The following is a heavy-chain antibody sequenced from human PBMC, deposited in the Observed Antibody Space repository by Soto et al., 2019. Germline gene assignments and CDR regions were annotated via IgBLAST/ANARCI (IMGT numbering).Heavy chain of an antibody. CDR2: INSDGSGT. J-gene: IGHJ6*02. D-gene: IGHD3-3*01. Sequence: GGSLSLSCAASGFTFSSYWMHWVRQAPGKGLVWVSRINSDGSGTSYADSVKGRFTISRDNAKNTLYLQMNSLRAEDTAVYYCARARYDFWSGYYPYYYYGMDVWGQGTTVTVSS. V-gene: IGHV3-74*01. CDR1: GFTFSSYW. CDR3: ARARYDFWSGYYPYYYYGMDV.